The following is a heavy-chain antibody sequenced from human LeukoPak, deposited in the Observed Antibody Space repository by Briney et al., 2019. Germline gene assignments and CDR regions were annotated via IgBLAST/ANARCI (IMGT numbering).Heavy chain of an antibody. CDR2: ISAYNGNT. D-gene: IGHD2-2*01. CDR1: GYTFTSYG. J-gene: IGHJ4*02. V-gene: IGHV1-18*01. CDR3: AGDETDIVVVPAPRGYDY. Sequence: ASVKVSCKASGYTFTSYGISWVRQAPGQGLEWMGWISAYNGNTNYAQKLQGRVTMTTDTSTSTAYMELRSLRSDDTAVYYCAGDETDIVVVPAPRGYDYWGQGTLVTVSS.